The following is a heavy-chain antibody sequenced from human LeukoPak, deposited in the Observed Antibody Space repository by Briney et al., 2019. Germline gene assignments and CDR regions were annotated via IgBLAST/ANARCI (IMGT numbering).Heavy chain of an antibody. V-gene: IGHV3-66*01. J-gene: IGHJ4*02. Sequence: GGSLRLSCAASGFNVSTNHMSWVRQAPGKGLDWVSVSYGGGNTHYADSVKGRFTISRDNSKNTLFLQMNSLRAEDTAVYYCARDRGYLGNWGQGTLVTVSS. D-gene: IGHD3-10*01. CDR2: SYGGGNT. CDR3: ARDRGYLGN. CDR1: GFNVSTNH.